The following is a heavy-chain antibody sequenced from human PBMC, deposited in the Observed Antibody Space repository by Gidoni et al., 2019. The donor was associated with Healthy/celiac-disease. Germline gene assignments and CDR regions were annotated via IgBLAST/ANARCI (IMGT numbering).Heavy chain of an antibody. V-gene: IGHV3-43*02. CDR1: GFPFDDYA. Sequence: EVQLVESGGGVVQPGGSLRLSCAASGFPFDDYAMHWVRQAPGKGLEWVSLISGDGGSTYYADSVKGRFTISRDNSKNSLYLQMNSLRTEDTALYYCAKDIEISSSWLNKYYYYYGMDVWGQGTTVTVSS. CDR2: ISGDGGST. J-gene: IGHJ6*02. D-gene: IGHD6-13*01. CDR3: AKDIEISSSWLNKYYYYYGMDV.